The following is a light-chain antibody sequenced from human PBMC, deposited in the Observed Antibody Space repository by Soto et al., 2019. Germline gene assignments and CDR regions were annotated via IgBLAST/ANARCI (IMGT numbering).Light chain of an antibody. V-gene: IGKV3-15*01. Sequence: EIVMTQSRATLSVSPGEGATLSCKASQNVYNNLAWYQQRPGQPPRLLIYDASTRATGISARFSGSGYGTEFTLTISSLQSEDFAVYFCQQCRNWPLTFGGGTKVEIK. CDR3: QQCRNWPLT. J-gene: IGKJ4*01. CDR1: QNVYNN. CDR2: DAS.